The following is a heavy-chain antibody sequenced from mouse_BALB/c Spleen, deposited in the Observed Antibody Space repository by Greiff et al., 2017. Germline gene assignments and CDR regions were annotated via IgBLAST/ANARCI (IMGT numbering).Heavy chain of an antibody. D-gene: IGHD1-1*01. CDR1: GFTFSSFG. V-gene: IGHV5-17*02. CDR3: ARLGPYYGSSSFDY. J-gene: IGHJ2*01. Sequence: EVKLVESGGGLVQPGGSRKLSCAASGFTFSSFGMHWVRQAPEKGLEWVAYISSGSSTIYYADTVKGRFPISRDNPKNTLFLQMTSLRSEDTAMYYCARLGPYYGSSSFDYWGQGTTLTVSS. CDR2: ISSGSSTI.